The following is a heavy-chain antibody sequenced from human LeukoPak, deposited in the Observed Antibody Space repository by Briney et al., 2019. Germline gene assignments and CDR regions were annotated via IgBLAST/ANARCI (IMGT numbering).Heavy chain of an antibody. D-gene: IGHD2-8*01. Sequence: GGSLRLSCATSGFPFSDFSMSWVRQAPGKGLEWISTTNSGGTSTYYAESVKGRFTISRDNSKNTLYLQMSSLRVEDTAVYYYAKQSYARSLGEGGPGTLVSVSS. CDR2: TNSGGTST. CDR3: AKQSYARSLGE. V-gene: IGHV3-23*01. CDR1: GFPFSDFS. J-gene: IGHJ4*02.